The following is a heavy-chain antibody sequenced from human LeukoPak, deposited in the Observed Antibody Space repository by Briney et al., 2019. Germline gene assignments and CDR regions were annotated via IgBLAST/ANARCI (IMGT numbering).Heavy chain of an antibody. CDR3: ARWGDYYGSGSYYPDV. CDR1: GFTFNFYS. Sequence: GGSLRLSCEASGFTFNFYSMNWVRQAPGKGLEWISYISGSSLTIFYADSVKGRFTISRDNGKNSLFPQMNSLRAEDTAVYYCARWGDYYGSGSYYPDVWGKGTTVTVSS. D-gene: IGHD3-10*01. CDR2: ISGSSLTI. J-gene: IGHJ6*04. V-gene: IGHV3-48*01.